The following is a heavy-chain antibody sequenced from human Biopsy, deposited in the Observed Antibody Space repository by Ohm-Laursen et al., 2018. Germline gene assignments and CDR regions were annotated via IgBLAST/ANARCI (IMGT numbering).Heavy chain of an antibody. CDR1: GFGFYA. Sequence: SLRLSCAASGFGFYAMHWVRQPPGKGLEWVSTISGNSDIIYDTDSVKGRFTISRDRSRDTLYLQMNRLTNEDTAPYYCAKDGGQWLGGAFDIWGHGTMVIVAS. D-gene: IGHD6-19*01. CDR2: ISGNSDII. V-gene: IGHV3-23*01. J-gene: IGHJ3*02. CDR3: AKDGGQWLGGAFDI.